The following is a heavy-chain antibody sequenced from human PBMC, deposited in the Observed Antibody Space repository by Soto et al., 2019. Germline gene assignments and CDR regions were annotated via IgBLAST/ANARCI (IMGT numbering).Heavy chain of an antibody. CDR3: AQALRDKSTGGL. Sequence: PGWSLRLSCAASGFPFTHYAMNWVRQAPGKGLEWSSTISDGDGRIYYADSVKGRFTISRDNSKNMVFLQMNSLRAEDTGAYYCAQALRDKSTGGLWGKGTLVTVSP. J-gene: IGHJ4*02. V-gene: IGHV3-23*01. CDR2: ISDGDGRI. CDR1: GFPFTHYA. D-gene: IGHD4-17*01.